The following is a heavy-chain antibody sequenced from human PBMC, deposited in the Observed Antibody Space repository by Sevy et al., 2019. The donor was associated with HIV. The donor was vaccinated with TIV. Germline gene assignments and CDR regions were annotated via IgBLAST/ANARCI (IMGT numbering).Heavy chain of an antibody. CDR2: MRFDGTIK. V-gene: IGHV3-30*02. Sequence: GGSLRLSCAASGFTFSTYGMHWVRQAPGRGLEWVAFMRFDGTIKYHTDSVKGRFTISRDNSKNTLYLQMNSLKTEDTADYFCAKVLHIVVVPAAIDYYYGMDVWGQGTTVTVSS. CDR1: GFTFSTYG. J-gene: IGHJ6*02. D-gene: IGHD2-2*01. CDR3: AKVLHIVVVPAAIDYYYGMDV.